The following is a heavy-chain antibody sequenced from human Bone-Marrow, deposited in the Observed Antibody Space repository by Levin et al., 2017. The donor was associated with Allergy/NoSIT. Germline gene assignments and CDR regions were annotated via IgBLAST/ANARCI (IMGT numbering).Heavy chain of an antibody. Sequence: GGSLRLSCAVSGFTLSSYWIHWVRQAPGKGLVWVSRIYSDGRDISYADSVRGRFTTSRDNAKNTVYLQMNSLRAEDTAVYYCARGPVAALDYWGQGTLVTVSS. CDR1: GFTLSSYW. CDR2: IYSDGRDI. D-gene: IGHD6-19*01. J-gene: IGHJ4*02. CDR3: ARGPVAALDY. V-gene: IGHV3-74*01.